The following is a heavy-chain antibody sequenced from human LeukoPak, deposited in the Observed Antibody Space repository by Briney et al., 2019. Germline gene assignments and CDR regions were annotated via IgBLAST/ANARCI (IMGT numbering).Heavy chain of an antibody. CDR2: ISTYNGNT. CDR1: GDTFTSYC. D-gene: IGHD3-22*01. Sequence: APVKVSCKASGDTFTSYCFSWVRHAPGQGLGWMGWISTYNGNTNYTQKLQGRATLTTDTSTYTAYMELRSLRSDNTAVYYCARNYYDGRGYPKFDYWGQGTLVTVSS. V-gene: IGHV1-18*01. CDR3: ARNYYDGRGYPKFDY. J-gene: IGHJ4*02.